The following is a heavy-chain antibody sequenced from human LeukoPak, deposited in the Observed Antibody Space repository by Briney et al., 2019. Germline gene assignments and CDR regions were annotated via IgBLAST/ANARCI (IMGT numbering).Heavy chain of an antibody. CDR2: TNSDGSST. D-gene: IGHD3-10*01. CDR1: GFTFSTYW. Sequence: GGSLRLSCAASGFTFSTYWMHWVRQAPGKGLMWVSRTNSDGSSTNYADSVKGRFTISRDNSKNTLYLEVISLTAEDTAVYYCAKDDAWLRFGEWSQGTLVTVSS. V-gene: IGHV3-74*01. CDR3: AKDDAWLRFGE. J-gene: IGHJ4*02.